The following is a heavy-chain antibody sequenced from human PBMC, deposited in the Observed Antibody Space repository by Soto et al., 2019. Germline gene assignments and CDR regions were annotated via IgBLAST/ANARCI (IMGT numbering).Heavy chain of an antibody. J-gene: IGHJ5*02. CDR1: GITFSSSA. CDR3: ANSAMVRGGGWFDP. CDR2: ISVSGGST. Sequence: EVQLLESGGGLVQPGGSLRLSCAASGITFSSSAMSWVRQAPGKGLEWVSDISVSGGSTYYADSVKGRFTISRDNSKNTLYLQMNSLRSADTAVYYCANSAMVRGGGWFDPWGQGTLVTVSS. D-gene: IGHD3-10*01. V-gene: IGHV3-23*01.